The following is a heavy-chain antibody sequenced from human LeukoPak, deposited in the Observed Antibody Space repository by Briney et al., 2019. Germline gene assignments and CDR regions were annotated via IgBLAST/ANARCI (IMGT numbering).Heavy chain of an antibody. CDR3: VRSKGAAGWYVDMDV. CDR1: GYTCINYG. J-gene: IGHJ6*04. CDR2: ISGYNGDT. D-gene: IGHD6-19*01. V-gene: IGHV1-18*01. Sequence: ASVKVSCKASGYTCINYGISWVRQAPGQGLEWMGWISGYNGDTNYAQKFQGRVTMTTDTSTTTAYMELRSLRSDDTAVYYCVRSKGAAGWYVDMDVWGKGTTVTVSS.